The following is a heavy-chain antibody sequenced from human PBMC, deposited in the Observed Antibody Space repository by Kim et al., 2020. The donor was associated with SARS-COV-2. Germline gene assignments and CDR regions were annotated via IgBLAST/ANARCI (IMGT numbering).Heavy chain of an antibody. D-gene: IGHD7-27*01. V-gene: IGHV3-33*06. J-gene: IGHJ6*02. CDR3: AKDWGSGYYGMDV. Sequence: YAASVKGRFTISRDNSKNTLYLQMNSLRAEDTAVYYCAKDWGSGYYGMDVWGQGTTVTVSS.